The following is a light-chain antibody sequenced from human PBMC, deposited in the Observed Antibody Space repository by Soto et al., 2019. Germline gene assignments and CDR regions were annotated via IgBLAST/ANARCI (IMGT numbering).Light chain of an antibody. Sequence: DIVMTQSPDSLAVSLGERATINCKSSQSVLYSSNNKNYLAWYQRKPGQPPKLLIYWASTRESRVPDRFSGSGHGADFTPTIRSLQAEDLANPYRLQAFSPPRTFGQGTKVEIK. J-gene: IGKJ1*01. V-gene: IGKV4-1*01. CDR3: LQAFSPPRT. CDR1: QSVLYSSNNKNY. CDR2: WAS.